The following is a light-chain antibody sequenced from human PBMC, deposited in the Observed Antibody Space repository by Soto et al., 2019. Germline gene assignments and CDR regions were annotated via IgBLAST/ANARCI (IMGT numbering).Light chain of an antibody. V-gene: IGKV3-20*01. CDR2: GAS. Sequence: ESVLTQSPGTLSLSPGERATLSCRASQSVSSNSLAWYQQKPGQAPRLLIYGASSRATGTPDRFSGSGSGTDLTLTISRLEPEDFAVYYCQQFGRSPPSWTFGQGTKLEI. CDR1: QSVSSNS. J-gene: IGKJ1*01. CDR3: QQFGRSPPSWT.